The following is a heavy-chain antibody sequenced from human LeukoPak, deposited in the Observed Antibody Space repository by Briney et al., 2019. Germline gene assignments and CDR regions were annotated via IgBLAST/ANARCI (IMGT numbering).Heavy chain of an antibody. CDR3: ASQTTGFGYSYGLFDY. V-gene: IGHV3-23*01. Sequence: PGGSLRLSCAVSGFTFSTYAMSWVRQAPGKGLEWVSRISGSGSSTYYPDSVKGRFTISRDNSKNTLYLQMNSLRAEDTAVYYCASQTTGFGYSYGLFDYWGQGTLVTVSS. CDR1: GFTFSTYA. J-gene: IGHJ4*02. CDR2: ISGSGSST. D-gene: IGHD5-18*01.